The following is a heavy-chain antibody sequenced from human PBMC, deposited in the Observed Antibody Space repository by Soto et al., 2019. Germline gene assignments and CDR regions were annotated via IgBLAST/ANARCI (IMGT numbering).Heavy chain of an antibody. CDR1: GYTFTRYA. CDR3: ARPSPRLVASTEGGTSYYGMYG. J-gene: IGHJ6*02. CDR2: INAGNGNT. V-gene: IGHV1-3*01. Sequence: ASVKVSCKASGYTFTRYAMHWLRQAPGQRLEWMGWINAGNGNTKYSQKFQGRVTITRDTSASTAYMELSSLRSEDTAVYYCARPSPRLVASTEGGTSYYGMYGCGQGTTVTVAS. D-gene: IGHD5-12*01.